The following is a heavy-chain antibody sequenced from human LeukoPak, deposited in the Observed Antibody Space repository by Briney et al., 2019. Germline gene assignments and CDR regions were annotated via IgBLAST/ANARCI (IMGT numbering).Heavy chain of an antibody. J-gene: IGHJ4*02. CDR1: GGSISSYY. CDR3: ARGWAVAGCVDY. D-gene: IGHD6-19*01. V-gene: IGHV4-59*01. CDR2: IYYSGST. Sequence: PSETLSLTCTVSGGSISSYYWSWIRPPPGKGLEWVGYIYYSGSTNYNPSLKSRVTISVDTSKNQFSLKLSSVTAADTAVYYCARGWAVAGCVDYWGQGTLVTVSS.